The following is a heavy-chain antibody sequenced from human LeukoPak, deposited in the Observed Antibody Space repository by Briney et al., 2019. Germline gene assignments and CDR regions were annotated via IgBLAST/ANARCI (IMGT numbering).Heavy chain of an antibody. CDR2: IYHSGNT. J-gene: IGHJ5*02. CDR1: GYSISSGYY. D-gene: IGHD3-10*01. V-gene: IGHV4-38-2*01. Sequence: SETLSLTCAVSGYSISSGYYWGWIRQPPGKGLEWIGSIYHSGNTYYNPSLKSRVTISVDTSKNQFSLKLSSVTAADTAVYYCARGPITMVRGVLPALYWFGPWGQGTLVTVSS. CDR3: ARGPITMVRGVLPALYWFGP.